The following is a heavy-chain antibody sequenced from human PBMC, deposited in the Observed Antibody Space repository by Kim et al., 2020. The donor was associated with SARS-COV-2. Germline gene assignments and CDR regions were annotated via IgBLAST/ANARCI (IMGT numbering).Heavy chain of an antibody. CDR2: TYGANRG. D-gene: IGHD3-16*01. Sequence: TYGANRGHYADSVKGRFTISRDNSKNTVYLQMNSLTVDDTATYYCVRYEHWSQGALVTVSS. J-gene: IGHJ4*02. V-gene: IGHV3-53*01. CDR3: VRYEH.